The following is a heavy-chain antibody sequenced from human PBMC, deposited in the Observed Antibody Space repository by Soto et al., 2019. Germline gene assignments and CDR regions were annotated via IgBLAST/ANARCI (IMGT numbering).Heavy chain of an antibody. CDR2: ISGSGGST. CDR1: GFTFSSYA. CDR3: AKVGEEIAARHAGAYYYYYGMDV. D-gene: IGHD6-6*01. V-gene: IGHV3-23*01. Sequence: GGSLRLSCAASGFTFSSYAMSWVRQAPGKGLEWVSAISGSGGSTYYADSVKGRFTISRDNSKNTLYLQMNSLRAEDTAVYYCAKVGEEIAARHAGAYYYYYGMDVWGQGTTVTVSS. J-gene: IGHJ6*02.